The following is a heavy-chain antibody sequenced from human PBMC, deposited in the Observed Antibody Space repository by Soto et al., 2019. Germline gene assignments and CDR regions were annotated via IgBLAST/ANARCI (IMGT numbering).Heavy chain of an antibody. V-gene: IGHV1-69*01. Sequence: QVQLAQSGAEVRKPGSSVKVSCGASGGSFSDFAFSWVRQAPGQGLEWMGGIIPRFAASKYAQRFQDRVTITADESTNTVYLALSSLTSDDTATYYCARGGIVAVPAALSSYHDYTNYRFDSWGQGTLVTVSS. D-gene: IGHD2-15*01. CDR3: ARGGIVAVPAALSSYHDYTNYRFDS. CDR1: GGSFSDFA. CDR2: IIPRFAAS. J-gene: IGHJ4*02.